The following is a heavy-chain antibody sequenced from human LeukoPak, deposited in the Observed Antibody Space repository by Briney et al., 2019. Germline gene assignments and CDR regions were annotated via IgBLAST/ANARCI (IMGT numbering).Heavy chain of an antibody. CDR1: GFTLSGYI. J-gene: IGHJ4*02. D-gene: IGHD5-24*01. V-gene: IGHV3-30*01. CDR3: VRDVQRDDSNR. Sequence: GGSLRLSCAASGFTLSGYIMHWVRQAPGKGLEWVALISYDGSDKYQADSVKGRFTISRDNSKNTLYLQMNSLRAEDTAVYYCVRDVQRDDSNRRGQGTLVTVS. CDR2: ISYDGSDK.